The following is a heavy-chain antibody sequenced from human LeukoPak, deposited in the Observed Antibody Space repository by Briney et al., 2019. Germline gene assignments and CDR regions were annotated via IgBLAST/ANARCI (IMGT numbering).Heavy chain of an antibody. CDR3: ARAYDITSSFDY. CDR2: ISPGSTYT. V-gene: IGHV3-21*01. Sequence: GGSLRLSCAASGFSFSTYTMNWVRQAPGKGLEWVSSISPGSTYTHYTDSVKGRFAISRDNARNSLFLQMNSLRAEDTAIYYCARAYDITSSFDYWGQGTLVTVSS. D-gene: IGHD3-22*01. CDR1: GFSFSTYT. J-gene: IGHJ4*02.